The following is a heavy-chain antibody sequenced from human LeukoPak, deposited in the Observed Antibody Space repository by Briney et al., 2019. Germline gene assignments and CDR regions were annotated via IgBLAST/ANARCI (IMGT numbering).Heavy chain of an antibody. CDR3: AREGGSYRPLDY. CDR1: GGSLSGYH. CDR2: INHSGST. J-gene: IGHJ4*02. Sequence: SETLSLTCAVYGGSLSGYHWSWIRQPPGKGLEWMGEINHSGSTNYNPYLLRRVAISVDTSANHVSLQMTSVTAADTAVYYCAREGGSYRPLDYSGQGTLVTVSS. D-gene: IGHD3-16*02. V-gene: IGHV4-34*01.